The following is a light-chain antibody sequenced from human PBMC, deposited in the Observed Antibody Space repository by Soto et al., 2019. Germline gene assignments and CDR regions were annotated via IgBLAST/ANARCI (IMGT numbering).Light chain of an antibody. Sequence: EVVMTQSPATLSVSPGERATLSCRASQSVSINLAWYMQKPGQSPRLLISGASTRAADFPARFSGSGSGTEFILTISSLQSEDFAFYYCQQYDDWPWTFGQGTKVDIK. V-gene: IGKV3-15*01. CDR2: GAS. CDR1: QSVSIN. CDR3: QQYDDWPWT. J-gene: IGKJ1*01.